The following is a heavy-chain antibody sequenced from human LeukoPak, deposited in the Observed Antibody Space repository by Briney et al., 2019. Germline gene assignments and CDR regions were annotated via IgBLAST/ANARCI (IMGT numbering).Heavy chain of an antibody. V-gene: IGHV4-59*12. CDR2: IYYSGST. CDR3: ARGRYSSGWYRRGWPVDY. J-gene: IGHJ4*02. D-gene: IGHD6-19*01. Sequence: PSETLSLTCTVSGGSISSYYWSWIRQPPGKRLEWIGHIYYSGSTKYNPSLKSRVTISVDTSKNQFSLKLSSVTAADTAVYYCARGRYSSGWYRRGWPVDYWGQGTLVTVSS. CDR1: GGSISSYY.